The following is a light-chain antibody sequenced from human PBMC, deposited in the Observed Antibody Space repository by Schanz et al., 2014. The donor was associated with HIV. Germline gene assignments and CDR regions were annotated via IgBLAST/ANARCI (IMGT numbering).Light chain of an antibody. J-gene: IGLJ1*01. CDR1: SSDIGAYNR. Sequence: QSALTQPPSVSGSPGQSVTISCTGTSSDIGAYNRVSWYQQSPGTAPKLLIYEVSDRPSGIPDRFSGSKSGNTASLTISGLQAEDEGDYYCCSYSRVGTPHYVFGTGTKLTVL. CDR2: EVS. CDR3: CSYSRVGTPHYV. V-gene: IGLV2-18*02.